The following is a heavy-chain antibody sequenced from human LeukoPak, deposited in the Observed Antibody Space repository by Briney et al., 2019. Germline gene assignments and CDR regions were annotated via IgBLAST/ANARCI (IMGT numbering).Heavy chain of an antibody. J-gene: IGHJ5*02. D-gene: IGHD3-3*01. V-gene: IGHV1-2*02. CDR1: GGTFSSYA. Sequence: GASVKVSCKASGGTFSSYAISWVRQAPGQGLEWMGWINPNSGGTNYAQKFQGRVTMTRDTSISTAYMELSRLRSDDTAVYYCARAVGYDFWSGYYEYNWFDPWGQGTLVTVSS. CDR3: ARAVGYDFWSGYYEYNWFDP. CDR2: INPNSGGT.